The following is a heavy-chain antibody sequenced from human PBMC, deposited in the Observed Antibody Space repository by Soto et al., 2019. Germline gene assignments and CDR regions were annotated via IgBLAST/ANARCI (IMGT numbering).Heavy chain of an antibody. CDR2: IIPIFGTA. CDR3: ARVPGRRYCTYGVCPFDY. V-gene: IGHV1-69*01. CDR1: GGTFSSYA. D-gene: IGHD2-8*01. J-gene: IGHJ4*02. Sequence: QVQLVQSGAEVKKPGSSVKVSCKASGGTFSSYAISWVRQAPGQGLEWMGGIIPIFGTANYAQKFQGRVTITADESTSTAYMELSSLRSEDTAVYYCARVPGRRYCTYGVCPFDYWGQGTLVTVSS.